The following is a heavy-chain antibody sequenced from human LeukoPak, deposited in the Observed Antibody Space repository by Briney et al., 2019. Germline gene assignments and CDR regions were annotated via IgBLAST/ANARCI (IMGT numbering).Heavy chain of an antibody. CDR2: IYYSGST. Sequence: SETLSLTCTVSGGSISTSSYYWGWIRQPPGKGLECIGNIYYSGSTYYNPSLKSRVTISVDTSKNQFSLKLSSVTAADTAVYYCARSISSGWYAPTGAFDYWGQGTLVTVSS. V-gene: IGHV4-39*07. J-gene: IGHJ4*02. CDR3: ARSISSGWYAPTGAFDY. D-gene: IGHD6-19*01. CDR1: GGSISTSSYY.